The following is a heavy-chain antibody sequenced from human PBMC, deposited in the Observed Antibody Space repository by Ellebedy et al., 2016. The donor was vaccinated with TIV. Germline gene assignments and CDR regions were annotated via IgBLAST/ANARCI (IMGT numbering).Heavy chain of an antibody. V-gene: IGHV3-30-3*01. CDR2: VSYDGSRK. D-gene: IGHD2-15*01. CDR3: ARGCSGGSCYSV. Sequence: PGGSLRLSCAASGFTSRSYAIHWVRQAHGKGLEGVAVVSYDGSRKSEADSVKGRFTISRDNTKNTLYLQMNSLRVEDTAVYYCARGCSGGSCYSVWGQGTLVTVSS. CDR1: GFTSRSYA. J-gene: IGHJ4*02.